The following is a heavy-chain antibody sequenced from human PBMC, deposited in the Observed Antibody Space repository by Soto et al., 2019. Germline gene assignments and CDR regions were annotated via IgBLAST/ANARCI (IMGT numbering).Heavy chain of an antibody. J-gene: IGHJ4*02. CDR1: GFAASSYS. CDR2: MSLDGNSR. D-gene: IGHD2-21*01. Sequence: QVQLVESGGGVVQPGTSLRLSCAASGFAASSYSVHWVRQAPGKGLEWVAAMSLDGNSRYFADSVKGRFTISRDTSKNTWSLQLNSLGPEDSAVYHCTRGRSVIANKDFEHWGQGTQVTVSS. CDR3: TRGRSVIANKDFEH. V-gene: IGHV3-30-3*01.